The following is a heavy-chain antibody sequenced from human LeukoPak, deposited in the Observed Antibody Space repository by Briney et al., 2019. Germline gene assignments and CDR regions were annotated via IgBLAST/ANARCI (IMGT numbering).Heavy chain of an antibody. D-gene: IGHD6-13*01. Sequence: SQTLSLTCAISGDSVSSNSAAWNWIRQSPSRGLEWLGRTYYRSKWYNDYAVSVKSRITINPDTSKDQFSLQLNFVTPEDTAVYYCARVGIGFAGTWGYFDYWGQGTLVTVSS. CDR2: TYYRSKWYN. CDR3: ARVGIGFAGTWGYFDY. CDR1: GDSVSSNSAA. J-gene: IGHJ4*02. V-gene: IGHV6-1*01.